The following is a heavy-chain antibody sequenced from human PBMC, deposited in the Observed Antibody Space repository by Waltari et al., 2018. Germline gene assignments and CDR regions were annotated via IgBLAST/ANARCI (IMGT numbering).Heavy chain of an antibody. CDR1: GGSFGCYG. J-gene: IGHJ6*03. V-gene: IGHV1-69*12. D-gene: IGHD7-27*01. Sequence: VQLVQSGGEVKTPGSSVKVSCKASGGSFGCYGISWVRQAPGQGLEWMGVIIPIFGIPDFSQKFQDRITITADESTNTAYMELSSLTPEDTAIYYCARHELGISQYYYNMYVWGQGTTVTISS. CDR2: IIPIFGIP. CDR3: ARHELGISQYYYNMYV.